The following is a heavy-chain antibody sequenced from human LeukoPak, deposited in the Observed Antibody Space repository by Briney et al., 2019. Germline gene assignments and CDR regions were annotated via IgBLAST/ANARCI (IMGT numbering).Heavy chain of an antibody. Sequence: GGSLRLSCAASGFTFSSYGMHWVRHAPGKGLEWVAVISYDGSNKYYADSVKGRFTISRDNSKNTLYLQMNSLRAEDTAVYYCAKSANYYYGMDVWGQGTTVTVSS. CDR1: GFTFSSYG. V-gene: IGHV3-30*18. CDR3: AKSANYYYGMDV. CDR2: ISYDGSNK. J-gene: IGHJ6*02.